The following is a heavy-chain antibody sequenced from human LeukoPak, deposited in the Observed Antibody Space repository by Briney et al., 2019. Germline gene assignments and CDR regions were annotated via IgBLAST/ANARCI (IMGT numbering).Heavy chain of an antibody. Sequence: PGGSLRLSCAASGFTFSNYWMHWVRQVPGKGLVWVSLINTDGITTSYADSVKGRFTIPRDNAKNTLYLQMNSLRAEDTAVYYCARLDILTGNYYYFNFWGQGTLVTVSS. CDR2: INTDGITT. V-gene: IGHV3-74*01. CDR1: GFTFSNYW. D-gene: IGHD3-9*01. CDR3: ARLDILTGNYYYFNF. J-gene: IGHJ4*02.